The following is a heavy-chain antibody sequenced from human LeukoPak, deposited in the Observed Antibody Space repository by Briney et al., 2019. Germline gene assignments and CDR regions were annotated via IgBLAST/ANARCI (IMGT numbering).Heavy chain of an antibody. CDR3: ARETATVNTAFDI. V-gene: IGHV1-2*02. Sequence: ASVKVSCKSSGYIFTGYYIHWVRQAPGQGLEWMGWVNPNSGATNYAQKFQGRVTMTRDTSISTTYMDLSRLRSDDTAVYYCARETATVNTAFDIWGRGTMVTVS. CDR2: VNPNSGAT. D-gene: IGHD4-11*01. CDR1: GYIFTGYY. J-gene: IGHJ3*02.